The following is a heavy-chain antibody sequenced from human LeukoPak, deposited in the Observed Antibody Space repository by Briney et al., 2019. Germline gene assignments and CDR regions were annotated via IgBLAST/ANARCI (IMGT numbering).Heavy chain of an antibody. CDR2: MNPNSGNT. CDR1: GYTFTSYD. D-gene: IGHD2-2*01. V-gene: IGHV1-8*01. CDR3: ARGRYLLGYCSSTSCYGGDC. Sequence: ASVKVSCKASGYTFTSYDINWVRQATGQGLGWMGWMNPNSGNTGYAQKFQGRVTMTRNTSISTAYMELSSLRSEDTAVYYCARGRYLLGYCSSTSCYGGDCWGQGTLVTVSS. J-gene: IGHJ4*02.